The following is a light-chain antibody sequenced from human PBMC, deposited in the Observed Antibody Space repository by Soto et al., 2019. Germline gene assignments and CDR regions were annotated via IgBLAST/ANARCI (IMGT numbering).Light chain of an antibody. CDR2: AAS. Sequence: DNEIPQSPSSLSASVRDRVTITCRASQSISSYLNWYQQKPGKPPKLLIYAASSWQSGVPSRFSGSGSGTDFTLTISGLQPEDLATYYCQQDNSFPWTGGQGTKV. CDR1: QSISSY. V-gene: IGKV1-39*01. J-gene: IGKJ1*01. CDR3: QQDNSFPWT.